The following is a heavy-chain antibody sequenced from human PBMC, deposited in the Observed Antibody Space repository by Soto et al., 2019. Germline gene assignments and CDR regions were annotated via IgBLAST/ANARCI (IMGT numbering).Heavy chain of an antibody. CDR1: GDSVSSGTYY. V-gene: IGHV4-61*01. CDR3: ARNFGY. J-gene: IGHJ4*02. CDR2: VHSSGNT. Sequence: SETLSLTCSVSGDSVSSGTYYWNWLRQSPGRGLEWIGYVHSSGNTDYNPSLKSRVTISLDTSKSQFSLKFTSVSAADTAVYYCARNFGYWGQGTLVTVSS.